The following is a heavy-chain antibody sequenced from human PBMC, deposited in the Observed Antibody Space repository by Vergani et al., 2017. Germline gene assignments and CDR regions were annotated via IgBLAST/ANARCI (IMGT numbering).Heavy chain of an antibody. CDR3: AKGLRLWDWVAASSAFYYYYYGMDV. J-gene: IGHJ6*02. CDR1: GFTFSSYG. CDR2: ISYDGSNK. V-gene: IGHV3-30*18. Sequence: QVQLVESGGGVVQPGRSLRLSCAASGFTFSSYGMHWVRQAPGTGLEWVAVISYDGSNKYYADSVKGRFTISRDNSKNTLYLQMNSLRAEDTAVYYCAKGLRLWDWVAASSAFYYYYYGMDVWGQGTTVTVSS. D-gene: IGHD3-3*01.